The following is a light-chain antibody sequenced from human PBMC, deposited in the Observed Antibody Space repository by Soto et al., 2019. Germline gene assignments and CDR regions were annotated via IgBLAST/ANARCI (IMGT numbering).Light chain of an antibody. Sequence: QSALTQPASVSGSPGQSITISCTGNSSDVGNYDYVSWYQQHPGKAPKLMIYEVSTRPSGVSIRFSGSKSGNAASLTISGLQAEDEADYYCTSHTTSSAVLFGGGTKVTVL. J-gene: IGLJ2*01. CDR2: EVS. CDR1: SSDVGNYDY. V-gene: IGLV2-14*03. CDR3: TSHTTSSAVL.